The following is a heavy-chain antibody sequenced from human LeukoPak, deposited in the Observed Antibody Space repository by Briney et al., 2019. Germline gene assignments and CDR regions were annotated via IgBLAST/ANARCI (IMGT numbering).Heavy chain of an antibody. D-gene: IGHD3-10*01. CDR2: INHSGST. J-gene: IGHJ5*02. CDR1: GGSFSGYY. Sequence: SETLSLTCAVYGGSFSGYYWSWIRQPPGKGLEWVGEINHSGSTNYNPSLKSRVTISVDTSKNQFSLKLSSVTAADTDVYYCARGNLQLLLWFGEFVYDWFDPWGQGTLVTVSS. CDR3: ARGNLQLLLWFGEFVYDWFDP. V-gene: IGHV4-34*01.